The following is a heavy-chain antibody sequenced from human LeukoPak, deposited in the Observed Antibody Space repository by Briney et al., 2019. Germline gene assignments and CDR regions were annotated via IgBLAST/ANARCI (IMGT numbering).Heavy chain of an antibody. Sequence: SETLSLTCIVSGDSINNYYWSWIRQPAGKGLEWIGRIYASGSTNYNPSLKSRVTMSVDTSKSQFSLGLSSVTAADTAVYYCAREAAAGTFYFDSWGQGTLVTVSS. D-gene: IGHD6-13*01. J-gene: IGHJ4*02. CDR2: IYASGST. CDR1: GDSINNYY. CDR3: AREAAAGTFYFDS. V-gene: IGHV4-4*07.